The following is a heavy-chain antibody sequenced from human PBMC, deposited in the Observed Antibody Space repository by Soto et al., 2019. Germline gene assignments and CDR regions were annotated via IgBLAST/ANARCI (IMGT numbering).Heavy chain of an antibody. J-gene: IGHJ4*02. CDR3: VRDHYYGNSGYFYYFDY. Sequence: GGSLRLSCAVSGFTFSSYGMHWVRRAPGKGLEWVAAIWYDGGNKFYADSVKGRFTISRDNSKNTVYLEMTSLRAEDTAVYYCVRDHYYGNSGYFYYFDYWGQGALVTVSS. D-gene: IGHD3-22*01. CDR1: GFTFSSYG. CDR2: IWYDGGNK. V-gene: IGHV3-33*01.